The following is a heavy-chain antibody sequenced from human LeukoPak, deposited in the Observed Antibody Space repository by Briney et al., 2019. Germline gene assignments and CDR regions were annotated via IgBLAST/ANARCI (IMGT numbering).Heavy chain of an antibody. Sequence: PSETLSLTCTVSGDSISNGNYWSWIRQPPGKGLEWIGYIYYSGSTNYNPSLKSRVTISVDTSKNQFSLKLNSVTAADTAVYYCARASSASLPCLHWGQGTLVTVSS. J-gene: IGHJ4*02. CDR2: IYYSGST. CDR3: ARASSASLPCLH. V-gene: IGHV4-61*01. CDR1: GDSISNGNY. D-gene: IGHD3-22*01.